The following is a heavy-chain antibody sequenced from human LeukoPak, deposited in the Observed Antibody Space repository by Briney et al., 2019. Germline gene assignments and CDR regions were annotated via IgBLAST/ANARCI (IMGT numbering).Heavy chain of an antibody. J-gene: IGHJ4*02. D-gene: IGHD2-2*01. CDR2: ISSSGSTI. V-gene: IGHV3-11*01. CDR1: GFTFSDYY. Sequence: GGSLRLSCAASGFTFSDYYMSWIRQAPGKGLEWVSYISSSGSTIYYADSVKGRFTISRDNSNNTLYLQMNSLRAEDTAVYYCAKKGDCSSTSCYAVLDYWGQGTLVTVSS. CDR3: AKKGDCSSTSCYAVLDY.